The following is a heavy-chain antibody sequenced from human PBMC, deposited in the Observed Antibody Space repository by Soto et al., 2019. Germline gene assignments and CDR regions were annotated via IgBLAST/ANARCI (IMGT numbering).Heavy chain of an antibody. CDR2: INPSGGST. CDR3: ARDAGDYYSNNWFDP. D-gene: IGHD2-21*02. V-gene: IGHV1-46*01. J-gene: IGHJ5*02. CDR1: GYTFTSYY. Sequence: ASVKVTCKASGYTFTSYYMHWVRQAPGQGLEWMGIINPSGGSTSYAQKFQGRVTITTDTSTSTAYMELSSLRSEDTAVYYCARDAGDYYSNNWFDPWGQGTLVTVSS.